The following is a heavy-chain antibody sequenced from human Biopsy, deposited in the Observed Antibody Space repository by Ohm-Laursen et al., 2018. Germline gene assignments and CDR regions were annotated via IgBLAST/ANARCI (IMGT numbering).Heavy chain of an antibody. CDR1: GFTFSNYG. Sequence: SLRLSCAVSGFTFSNYGMHWVRQAPGKGLEWVALIWYDGSNKNSEDSVKGRFTVPRDNSKNTLFLQMNNLRAEDTAVYYCARDQSGLRGINWYFDLWGRGTLVTVSS. CDR2: IWYDGSNK. J-gene: IGHJ2*01. CDR3: ARDQSGLRGINWYFDL. D-gene: IGHD5/OR15-5a*01. V-gene: IGHV3-33*01.